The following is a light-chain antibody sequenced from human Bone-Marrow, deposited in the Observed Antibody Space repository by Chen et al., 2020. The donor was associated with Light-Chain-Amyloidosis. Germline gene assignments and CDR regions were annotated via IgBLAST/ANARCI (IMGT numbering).Light chain of an antibody. CDR1: NIGSTS. CDR3: QVWDRSSDRPV. V-gene: IGLV3-21*02. CDR2: DDS. J-gene: IGLJ3*02. Sequence: SYVLTHPSPVSVAPGQTATIAYGGNNIGSTSVHWYHQTPGQAPLLVVYDDSDRPSGIPERLSGSNSGNTATLTISRVEAGDEADYYCQVWDRSSDRPVFGGGTKLTVL.